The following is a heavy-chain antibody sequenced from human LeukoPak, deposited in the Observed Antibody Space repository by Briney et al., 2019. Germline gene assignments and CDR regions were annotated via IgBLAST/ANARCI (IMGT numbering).Heavy chain of an antibody. J-gene: IGHJ4*02. CDR3: ARADPVAY. Sequence: GASVKVSCKASGYTFTGSFMHWVRQAPGQGLEWMGWVNSNTGDTKFAQKFQGRVTMTRDTSISTAYMELSRLRSDDTAVYYCARADPVAYWGQGTQVTVSS. V-gene: IGHV1-2*02. CDR1: GYTFTGSF. CDR2: VNSNTGDT.